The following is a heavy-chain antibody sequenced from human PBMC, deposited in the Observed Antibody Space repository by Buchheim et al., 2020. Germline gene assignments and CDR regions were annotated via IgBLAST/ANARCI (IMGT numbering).Heavy chain of an antibody. Sequence: EAQLLESGGGLVQPGGSLRLSCAVSGFTFSNSAMTWVRQAPGKGLEWVSAISRSGDTTYYADSVMGRFTLSRDTSTHTLYLQMNSLRVDDTAVYYCAKEEVPNDYWGLGTL. CDR2: ISRSGDTT. CDR3: AKEEVPNDY. V-gene: IGHV3-23*01. CDR1: GFTFSNSA. J-gene: IGHJ4*02.